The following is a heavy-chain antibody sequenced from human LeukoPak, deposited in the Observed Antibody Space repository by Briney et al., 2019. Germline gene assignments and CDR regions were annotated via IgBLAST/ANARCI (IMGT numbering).Heavy chain of an antibody. CDR3: ARGSIAARPGNF. CDR2: INHSGGT. V-gene: IGHV4-34*01. CDR1: GGSFSGYY. D-gene: IGHD6-6*01. Sequence: SETLSLTCAVYGGSFSGYYWSWIRQPPGKGLEWIGEINHSGGTNYTPSLKSRVTMSLDTSKNQFSLKLTSVTAADTAVYYCARGSIAARPGNFWGQGTLVTVS. J-gene: IGHJ4*02.